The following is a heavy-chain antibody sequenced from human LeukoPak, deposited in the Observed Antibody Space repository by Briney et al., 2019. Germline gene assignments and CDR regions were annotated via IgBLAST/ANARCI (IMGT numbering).Heavy chain of an antibody. Sequence: SQTLSLTCSVSGGSISISGVYWNWIRQLPGRGLEWIGYTYNSRNTYYNPSFGSRVTISTDTSMNQFFLKSHSVTAADTAVYYCARSGGGRDAFDFWGRGTMVTVSS. CDR1: GGSISISGVY. V-gene: IGHV4-31*03. D-gene: IGHD6-19*01. CDR3: ARSGGGRDAFDF. J-gene: IGHJ3*01. CDR2: TYNSRNT.